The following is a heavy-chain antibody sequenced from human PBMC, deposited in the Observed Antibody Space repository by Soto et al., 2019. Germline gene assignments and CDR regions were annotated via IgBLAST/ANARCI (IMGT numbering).Heavy chain of an antibody. CDR1: GFNFAAYT. V-gene: IGHV3-49*04. J-gene: IGHJ4*02. Sequence: GGSLRLSCSASGFNFAAYTMSWVRLTPGRGLEWVGFIRRIAYGGTTDYAASVKGRFTISRDDSRKIVYLQMSRLKIEDTAVYYCSRSLAIDFDSWGQGTLVTVSS. CDR3: SRSLAIDFDS. CDR2: IRRIAYGGTT.